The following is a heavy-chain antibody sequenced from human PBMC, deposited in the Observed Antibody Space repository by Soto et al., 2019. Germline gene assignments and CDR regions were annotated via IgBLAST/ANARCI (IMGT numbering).Heavy chain of an antibody. J-gene: IGHJ6*02. CDR2: INTSGGSP. Sequence: GASVKVSFKAFGYTFTMYYIHWLRQAPGQGLEWMGVINTSGGSPTYAQKFQDRVTMTRDTSTSTVYMELSSLRSEDTAVYYCARGGRHSDYYYYYGMDVWGQGTTVTVSS. CDR1: GYTFTMYY. D-gene: IGHD6-25*01. V-gene: IGHV1-46*01. CDR3: ARGGRHSDYYYYYGMDV.